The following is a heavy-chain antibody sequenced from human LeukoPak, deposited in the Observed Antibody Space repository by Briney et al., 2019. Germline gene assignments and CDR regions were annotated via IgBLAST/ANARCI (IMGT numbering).Heavy chain of an antibody. CDR3: ARDSPWFGEYYMDV. J-gene: IGHJ6*02. Sequence: PGESLRLSCAASGFTVSSNYISWVRQAPGRGLGWVSVIYSGGSTYYADSMKGRFTISRHNSKNTLYLQMNSLRAEDTAVYYCARDSPWFGEYYMDVWGQGTTVTVSS. CDR2: IYSGGST. CDR1: GFTVSSNY. D-gene: IGHD3-10*01. V-gene: IGHV3-53*04.